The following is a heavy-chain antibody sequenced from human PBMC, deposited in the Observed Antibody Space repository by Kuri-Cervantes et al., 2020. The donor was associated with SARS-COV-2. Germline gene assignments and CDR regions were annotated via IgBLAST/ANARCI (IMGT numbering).Heavy chain of an antibody. J-gene: IGHJ1*01. Sequence: GESLKIPCAASGFTFSSYAMSWVRQAPGKGLGWVSAISGSGGSTYYADSMKGRFTISRDNSKNTLYLQMNSLRAEDTAVYYCAKSSSGSYVHFQHWGQGTLVTVSS. CDR1: GFTFSSYA. V-gene: IGHV3-23*01. CDR3: AKSSSGSYVHFQH. D-gene: IGHD1-26*01. CDR2: ISGSGGST.